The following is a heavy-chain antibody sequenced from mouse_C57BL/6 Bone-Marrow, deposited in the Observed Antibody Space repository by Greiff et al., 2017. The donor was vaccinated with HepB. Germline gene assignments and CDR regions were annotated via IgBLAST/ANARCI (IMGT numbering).Heavy chain of an antibody. CDR3: ASNYYFDY. V-gene: IGHV1-61*01. Sequence: QVQLQQPGAELVRPGSSVKLSCKASGYTFTSYWMDWVKQRPGQGLEWIGNIYPSDSETDYNQKFKDKATLTVDKSSSTAYMQLSSLTSEDSAVYYCASNYYFDYWGQGTTLTVSS. D-gene: IGHD1-3*01. J-gene: IGHJ2*01. CDR2: IYPSDSET. CDR1: GYTFTSYW.